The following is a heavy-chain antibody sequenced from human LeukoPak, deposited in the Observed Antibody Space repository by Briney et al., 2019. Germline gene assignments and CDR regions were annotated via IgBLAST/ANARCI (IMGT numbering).Heavy chain of an antibody. CDR2: ISSSSSTI. CDR3: ARDPVAPTRGPSSFDY. Sequence: PGGSLRLSCAASGFTFSSYSMNWVRQAPGKGLEWVSYISSSSSTIYYADPVKGRFTISRDNAKNSLYLQMNSLRAEDTAVYYCARDPVAPTRGPSSFDYWGQGTLVTVSS. CDR1: GFTFSSYS. D-gene: IGHD4-23*01. V-gene: IGHV3-48*04. J-gene: IGHJ4*02.